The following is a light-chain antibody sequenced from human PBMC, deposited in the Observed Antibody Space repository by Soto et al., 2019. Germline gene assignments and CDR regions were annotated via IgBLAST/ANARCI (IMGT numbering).Light chain of an antibody. CDR3: CSYAGSNSLV. CDR1: SSDVGTYNL. Sequence: QSALTQPASVSGSPGQSITISCTGTSSDVGTYNLVSWYQQHPGKAPKLMIYEGSKRPSGVSNRFSGSKSGNTASLTISGLQAEDEADYYCCSYAGSNSLVFGTGTKPIVL. CDR2: EGS. V-gene: IGLV2-23*01. J-gene: IGLJ1*01.